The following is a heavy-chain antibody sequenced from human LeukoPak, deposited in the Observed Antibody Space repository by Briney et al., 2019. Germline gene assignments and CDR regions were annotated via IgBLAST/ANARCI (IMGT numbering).Heavy chain of an antibody. Sequence: ASVKVSCKASGGTFSSYAISWVRQAPGQGLEWMGGIIPIFGTANYAQKFQGRVTITADESTSTAYMELSSLRSEDTAVYYCVKGHYYDSSGYYYDFDYWGQGRLVTVSS. D-gene: IGHD3-22*01. CDR3: VKGHYYDSSGYYYDFDY. V-gene: IGHV1-69*13. CDR1: GGTFSSYA. CDR2: IIPIFGTA. J-gene: IGHJ4*02.